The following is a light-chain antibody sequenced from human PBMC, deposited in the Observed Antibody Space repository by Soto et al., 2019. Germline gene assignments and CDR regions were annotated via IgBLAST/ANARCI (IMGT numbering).Light chain of an antibody. Sequence: ETVLTQSPGTLSLSPGERATLSCRASQSVSSNYLAWFQQKSGQAPRLLIYGASSRATDIPDRFSASGSGTDFTLTISRLEPEDFAVYYCQQYGSSPLTFGHGTKGEIK. CDR3: QQYGSSPLT. CDR1: QSVSSNY. J-gene: IGKJ1*01. CDR2: GAS. V-gene: IGKV3-20*01.